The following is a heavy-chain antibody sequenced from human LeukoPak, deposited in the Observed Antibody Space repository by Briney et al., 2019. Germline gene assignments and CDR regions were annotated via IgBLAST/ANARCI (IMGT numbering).Heavy chain of an antibody. CDR2: INPNSGGT. V-gene: IGHV1-2*02. CDR1: GYTFTGYY. J-gene: IGHJ4*02. D-gene: IGHD2-15*01. CDR3: ARGALVVVAAIGDY. Sequence: ASVKVSCEASGYTFTGYYMHWVRQAPGQGLEWMGWINPNSGGTNYAQKFQGRVTMTRDTSISTAYMELSRLRSDDTAVYYCARGALVVVAAIGDYWGQGTLVTVSS.